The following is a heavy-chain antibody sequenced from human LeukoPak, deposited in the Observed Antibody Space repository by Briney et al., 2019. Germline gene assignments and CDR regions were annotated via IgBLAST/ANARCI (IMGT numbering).Heavy chain of an antibody. CDR1: RGTFSSYA. CDR2: IIPIFGTA. CDR3: ARDGLSSGWSEAFDI. D-gene: IGHD6-19*01. J-gene: IGHJ3*02. V-gene: IGHV1-69*01. Sequence: SVKVSCKASRGTFSSYAISWVRQAPGQGLEWMGGIIPIFGTANYAQKFQGRVTITADESTSTAYMELSSLRSEDTAVYYCARDGLSSGWSEAFDIWGRGTMVTVSS.